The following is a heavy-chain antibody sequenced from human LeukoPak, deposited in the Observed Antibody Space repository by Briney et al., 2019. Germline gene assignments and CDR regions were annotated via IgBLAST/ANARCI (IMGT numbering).Heavy chain of an antibody. CDR2: IREDGSDD. V-gene: IGHV3-7*03. CDR3: ARGDGYYFGF. CDR1: GFTFSRYA. Sequence: PGGSLRLSCAASGFTFSRYAMHWVRLAPGKGLAWVANIREDGSDDTYEASVKGRFTISRDNARNSLFLQMNSLRAEDTAVYYCARGDGYYFGFWGQGTPVTVSS. J-gene: IGHJ4*02.